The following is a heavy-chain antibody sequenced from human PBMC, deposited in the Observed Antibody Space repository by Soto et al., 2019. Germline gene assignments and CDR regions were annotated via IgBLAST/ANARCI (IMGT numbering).Heavy chain of an antibody. Sequence: EVQLVESGGGLVQPGGSLRLSCAASGFTFSDHYMDWVRQAPGKALEWVGRTRNKANSYTTEYAASVKGSFTISRDDSGISLYLQMYSLKTEDTAVYYCARPDYGSGSYFCDFWGQVTLVTVAA. CDR3: ARPDYGSGSYFCDF. CDR2: TRNKANSYTT. J-gene: IGHJ4*02. D-gene: IGHD3-10*01. CDR1: GFTFSDHY. V-gene: IGHV3-72*01.